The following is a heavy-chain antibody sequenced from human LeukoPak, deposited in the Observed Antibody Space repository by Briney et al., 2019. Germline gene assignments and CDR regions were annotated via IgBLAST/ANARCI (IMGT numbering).Heavy chain of an antibody. Sequence: GGSLRLSCAASGFTFSSYSMNWVRQAPGKGLEWVSSISSSSSYIYYADSVKGRFTISRDNSRNTLYLHLNSLRAEDTAVYYCAKDVVTGTGRGWQDYWGQGTLVIVSA. J-gene: IGHJ4*02. V-gene: IGHV3-21*04. CDR3: AKDVVTGTGRGWQDY. D-gene: IGHD1-14*01. CDR1: GFTFSSYS. CDR2: ISSSSSYI.